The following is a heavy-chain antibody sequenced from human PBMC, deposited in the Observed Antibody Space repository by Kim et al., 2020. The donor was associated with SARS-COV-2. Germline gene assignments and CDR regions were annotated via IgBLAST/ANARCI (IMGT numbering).Heavy chain of an antibody. D-gene: IGHD2-2*01. J-gene: IGHJ3*01. Sequence: SETLSLTCTVPSGSMNGYYWSWIRQSPGKGLEWIGCVYYTGWTACNPSLRSRVAISMDTSNNQFSLTLNSVTAADTAVYYCARPTGTSCFWAVDVWCEG. CDR2: VYYTGWT. CDR3: ARPTGTSCFWAVDV. CDR1: SGSMNGYY. V-gene: IGHV4-59*08.